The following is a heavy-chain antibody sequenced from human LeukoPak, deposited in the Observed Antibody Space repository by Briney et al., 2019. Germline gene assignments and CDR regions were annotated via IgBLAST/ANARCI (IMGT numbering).Heavy chain of an antibody. J-gene: IGHJ6*03. D-gene: IGHD4-17*01. CDR2: IYYSGST. Sequence: SETLSLTCTVSGGSISSSSYYWGWIRQPPGKGLEWIGSIYYSGSTYYNPSLKSRVTISVDTSKNQFSLKLSSVTAADTAVYYCARGATVTTVLRTLNYYYYMDVWGKGTTVTVSS. V-gene: IGHV4-39*07. CDR3: ARGATVTTVLRTLNYYYYMDV. CDR1: GGSISSSSYY.